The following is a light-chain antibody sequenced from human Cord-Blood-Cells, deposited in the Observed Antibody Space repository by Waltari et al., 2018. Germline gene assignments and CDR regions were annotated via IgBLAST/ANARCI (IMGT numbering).Light chain of an antibody. V-gene: IGLV1-47*01. J-gene: IGLJ3*02. Sequence: QSVLTQPPSASGTPGQRVPISCSGSSSNIGSHYVNWYQQLPGTAPKLLIYRNNQRPSGVPDRFSGSKSGTSASLAISGLRSEDEADYYCAAWDDSLSGWVFGGGTKLTVL. CDR2: RNN. CDR1: SSNIGSHY. CDR3: AAWDDSLSGWV.